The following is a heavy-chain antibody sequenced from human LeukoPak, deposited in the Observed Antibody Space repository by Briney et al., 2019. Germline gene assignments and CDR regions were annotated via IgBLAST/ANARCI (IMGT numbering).Heavy chain of an antibody. CDR1: GYTFTDYY. D-gene: IGHD2-2*01. J-gene: IGHJ4*02. CDR2: IRPHTGET. Sequence: ASVKVSCTPSGYTFTDYYMHWVRQAPGQGLEWMGWIRPHTGETNSAQRFQDRVTMTTDTSTTTAYMELRSLRFDDTAVYYCARDRGGKGSAIFYWGQGSLATVSS. V-gene: IGHV1-2*02. CDR3: ARDRGGKGSAIFY.